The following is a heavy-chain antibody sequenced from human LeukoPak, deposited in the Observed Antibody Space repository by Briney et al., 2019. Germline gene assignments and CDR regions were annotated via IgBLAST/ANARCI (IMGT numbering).Heavy chain of an antibody. CDR1: GFIFSSYS. CDR2: ISSGSSAL. Sequence: SGGSLRLSCAASGFIFSSYSMSWVRQAPGKGLEWVSYISSGSSALYYADSVKGRFTISRDNAKNSLYLQMNSLRDEDTAVYYCAKDRVALRLGELSLSLFDYWGQGTLVTVSS. D-gene: IGHD3-16*02. CDR3: AKDRVALRLGELSLSLFDY. J-gene: IGHJ4*02. V-gene: IGHV3-48*02.